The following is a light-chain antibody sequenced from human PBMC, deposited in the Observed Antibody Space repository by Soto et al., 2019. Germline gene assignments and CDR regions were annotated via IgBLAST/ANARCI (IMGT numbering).Light chain of an antibody. Sequence: EIVLTQSPATLSLSPGARATLSCRASQSVSSYLAWYKQKPGQAPRLLIYDASNRATGIPARFSGNGSGTDFTPPIRSLEPEDFAVYYCQQRSNQITFGQGTRLEIK. CDR2: DAS. J-gene: IGKJ5*01. CDR1: QSVSSY. CDR3: QQRSNQIT. V-gene: IGKV3-11*01.